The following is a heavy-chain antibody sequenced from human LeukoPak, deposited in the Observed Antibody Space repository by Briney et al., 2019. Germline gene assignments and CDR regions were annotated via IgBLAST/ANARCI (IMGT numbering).Heavy chain of an antibody. CDR2: INHSGST. V-gene: IGHV4-34*01. J-gene: IGHJ4*02. CDR3: ARGGITMVRGVNEAYYFDY. D-gene: IGHD3-10*01. CDR1: GGSFSGYY. Sequence: SETLSLTCAVYGGSFSGYYWSWIRQPPGKGLEWIGEINHSGSTNYNPSLKSRVTISVDTSKNQFSLKLSSVIAADTAVYYCARGGITMVRGVNEAYYFDYWGQGTLVTVSS.